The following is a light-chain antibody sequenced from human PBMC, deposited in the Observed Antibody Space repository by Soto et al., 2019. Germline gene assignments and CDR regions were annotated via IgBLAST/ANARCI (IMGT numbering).Light chain of an antibody. J-gene: IGKJ5*01. CDR3: QQYGSSPPIT. CDR2: GAS. CDR1: QSVSSS. V-gene: IGKV3-20*01. Sequence: EMVLTQSPGTPSLSPGERPTLSCRASQSVSSSLAWYQQKPGQAPRLLIYGASTRATGIPARFSGSGSGTEFTLTISGLQSDDFAVYYCQQYGSSPPITFGQGTRLEIK.